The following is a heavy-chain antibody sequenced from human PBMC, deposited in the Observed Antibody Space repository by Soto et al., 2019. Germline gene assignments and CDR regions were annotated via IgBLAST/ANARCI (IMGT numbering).Heavy chain of an antibody. CDR2: DFGNGAGTP. D-gene: IGHD3-22*01. CDR1: GSSFTGDY. Sequence: QVQLQEPGPGLVRPSETLSLTCSVSGSSFTGDYWSWIRQPAGKGLEWIGRDFGNGAGTPMYNSSLMNRVTMSVDSSMKQSSLKLTSVTAADTAVYFCARDLPPYDRRRQPTGAFEGWCPGILVTVSS. J-gene: IGHJ1*01. V-gene: IGHV4-4*07. CDR3: ARDLPPYDRRRQPTGAFEG.